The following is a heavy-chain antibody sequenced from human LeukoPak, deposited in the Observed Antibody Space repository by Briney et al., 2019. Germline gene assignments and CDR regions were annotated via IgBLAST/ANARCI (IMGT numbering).Heavy chain of an antibody. CDR2: ISWNSGSI. CDR3: AKGYCSSTSCYFDY. V-gene: IGHV3-9*01. CDR1: GFTFDDYA. D-gene: IGHD2-2*01. J-gene: IGHJ4*02. Sequence: GRSLRLSCAASGFTFDDYAMHWVRQAPGKGLEWVSGISWNSGSIGYADSVKGRFTISRDNAKNSLYLQMNSLRAEDTALYYCAKGYCSSTSCYFDYWGQGTLVTVSS.